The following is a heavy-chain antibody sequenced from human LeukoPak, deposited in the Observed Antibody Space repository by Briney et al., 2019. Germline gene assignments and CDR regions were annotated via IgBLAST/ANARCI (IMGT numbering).Heavy chain of an antibody. CDR3: ATGSSWTFDY. CDR2: IIPIFGTA. Sequence: SVKVSCKASGGTFSSYAISWVRQAPGQGLEWMGGIIPIFGTANYAQKFQGRVTMTEDTSTDTAYMELSSLRSEDTAVYYCATGSSWTFDYWGQGTLVTVSS. CDR1: GGTFSSYA. V-gene: IGHV1-69*06. J-gene: IGHJ4*02. D-gene: IGHD6-6*01.